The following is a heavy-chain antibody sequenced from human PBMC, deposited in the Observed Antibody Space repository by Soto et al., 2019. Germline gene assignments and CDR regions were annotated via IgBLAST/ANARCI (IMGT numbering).Heavy chain of an antibody. CDR1: GVSISSSSYY. CDR3: ERKVDYYDSSGYFAY. J-gene: IGHJ4*02. CDR2: IYYSGST. D-gene: IGHD3-22*01. Sequence: QLQLQESGPGLVKPSETLALTFTVSGVSISSSSYYWGWIRQPPGKGLEWIGSIYYSGSTYYSPSLKSRVTITVDTSKNQFSLKLRSVTAADTAVYYCERKVDYYDSSGYFAYWGQGNLI. V-gene: IGHV4-39*01.